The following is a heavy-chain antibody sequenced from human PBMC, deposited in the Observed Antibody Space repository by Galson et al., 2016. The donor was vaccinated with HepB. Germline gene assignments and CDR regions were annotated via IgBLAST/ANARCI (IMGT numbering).Heavy chain of an antibody. D-gene: IGHD2/OR15-2a*01. J-gene: IGHJ6*02. V-gene: IGHV1-18*01. CDR2: ISAYNGYT. CDR3: ARGGGGNYFENYYYCMDV. CDR1: GYTFTSFG. Sequence: SVKVSCKASGYTFTSFGITWVRQAPGQGLEWMGWISAYNGYTNYAQKLQGRVTMTTHTSTSTVYMELRSLRSDDTAVYYCARGGGGNYFENYYYCMDVWGQGTTVTVSS.